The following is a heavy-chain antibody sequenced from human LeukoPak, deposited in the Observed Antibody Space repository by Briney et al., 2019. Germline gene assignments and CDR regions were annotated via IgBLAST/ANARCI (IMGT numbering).Heavy chain of an antibody. CDR3: AKDASPSTYYYGSGSSGLDY. J-gene: IGHJ4*02. V-gene: IGHV3-33*06. Sequence: GGSLRLSCAASGFTFSSYGMHWVRQAPGKGLEWVAVIWYDGSNKYYADSVKGRFTISRDNSKNTLYLQMNSLRAEDTAVYYCAKDASPSTYYYGSGSSGLDYWGQGTLVTVSS. CDR2: IWYDGSNK. D-gene: IGHD3-10*01. CDR1: GFTFSSYG.